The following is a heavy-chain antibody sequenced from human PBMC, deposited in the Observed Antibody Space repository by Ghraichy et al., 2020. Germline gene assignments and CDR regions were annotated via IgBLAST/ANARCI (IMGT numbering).Heavy chain of an antibody. CDR3: ARDSTYYYDGSE. Sequence: SVKVSCKASGGTFGSYTISWVRQAPGQGLEWMGRIIPILDITTYAQKFQGRVTITADKSTSTAHMELSSLRAEDTAVYFCARDSTYYYDGSEWGQGTLVTVSS. D-gene: IGHD3-22*01. V-gene: IGHV1-69*04. CDR1: GGTFGSYT. CDR2: IIPILDIT. J-gene: IGHJ4*02.